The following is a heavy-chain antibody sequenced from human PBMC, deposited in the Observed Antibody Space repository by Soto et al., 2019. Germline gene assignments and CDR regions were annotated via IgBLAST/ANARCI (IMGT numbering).Heavy chain of an antibody. J-gene: IGHJ6*02. CDR1: GDSVSSNSAA. V-gene: IGHV6-1*01. Sequence: SQTLSLTCAISGDSVSSNSAAWNWIRQSPSRGLEWLGRTYYRSKWYNDYAVSVKSRITINPDTSKNQFSLQLNSVTPEDTAVYYCAGDLPIYDSSGYWAYYYGMDVWGQGTTVTVSS. D-gene: IGHD3-22*01. CDR2: TYYRSKWYN. CDR3: AGDLPIYDSSGYWAYYYGMDV.